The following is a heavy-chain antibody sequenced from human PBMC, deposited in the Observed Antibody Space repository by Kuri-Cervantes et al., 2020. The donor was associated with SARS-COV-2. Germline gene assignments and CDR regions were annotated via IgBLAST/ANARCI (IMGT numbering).Heavy chain of an antibody. J-gene: IGHJ6*02. CDR2: IYHSGST. CDR3: ARDHLHYDILTGYSPYGMDV. D-gene: IGHD3-9*01. V-gene: IGHV4-30-2*01. CDR1: GGSIRSGGYS. Sequence: SQTLALTCAVSGGSIRSGGYSWSWIRQPPGKGLEWIGYIYHSGSTYYNPSLKSRVTISVDRSKNQFSLKLSSVTAADTAVYYCARDHLHYDILTGYSPYGMDVWGQGTTVTVSS.